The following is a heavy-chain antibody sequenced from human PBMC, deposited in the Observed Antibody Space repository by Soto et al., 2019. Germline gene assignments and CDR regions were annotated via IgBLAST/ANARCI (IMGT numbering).Heavy chain of an antibody. D-gene: IGHD3-10*01. V-gene: IGHV1-18*01. CDR2: ISAYNGNT. CDR3: ARVFRIMVRASFDP. J-gene: IGHJ5*02. CDR1: GYTFTSYG. Sequence: ASVKVSCKASGYTFTSYGISWVRQAPGQGLEWMGWISAYNGNTNYAQKLQGRVTMTTDTSTSTAYMELRSLRSDDTAVYYCARVFRIMVRASFDPWGQGTLVTVSS.